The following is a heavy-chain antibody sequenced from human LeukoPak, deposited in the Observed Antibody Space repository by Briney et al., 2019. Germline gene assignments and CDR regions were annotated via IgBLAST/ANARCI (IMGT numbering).Heavy chain of an antibody. CDR2: ISYDGSNK. J-gene: IGHJ4*02. CDR1: GFTFSSYG. V-gene: IGHV3-30*18. CDR3: AKERFDY. Sequence: GGSLRLSCAASGFTFSSYGMHWVRQAPGKGLEWVAVISYDGSNKYYADSVKGRFTISRDNSKNTLYLQMNSLRAEDTTVYYCAKERFDYWGQGTLVTVSS.